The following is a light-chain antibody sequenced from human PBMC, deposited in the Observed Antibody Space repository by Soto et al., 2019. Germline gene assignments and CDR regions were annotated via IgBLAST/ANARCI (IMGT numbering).Light chain of an antibody. CDR1: QSVSSSY. V-gene: IGKV3-20*01. Sequence: ILLTQSPGPLSLSSGERATLSCRASQSVSSSYLAWYQQKPGQAPRLLIYGASSRATGIPDRFSGSGSGTDFTLTISRLEPEDFAVYYCQQYGSAPPWTFGQGTKVDIK. J-gene: IGKJ1*01. CDR2: GAS. CDR3: QQYGSAPPWT.